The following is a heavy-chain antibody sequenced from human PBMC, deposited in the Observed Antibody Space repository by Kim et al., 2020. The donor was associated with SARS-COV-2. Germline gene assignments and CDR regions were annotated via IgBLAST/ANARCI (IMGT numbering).Heavy chain of an antibody. J-gene: IGHJ4*01. CDR2: ISDSGGRT. D-gene: IGHD5-12*01. V-gene: IGHV3-23*01. CDR1: GFTFSTSV. CDR3: AKDLRDGYNFRELDY. Sequence: GGSLRLSCAASGFTFSTSVMSWVRQAPGKGLEWVSAISDSGGRTFYADSVKGRFTISRDNSENTVYLQMNSLRAEDTAVYYCAKDLRDGYNFRELDYWG.